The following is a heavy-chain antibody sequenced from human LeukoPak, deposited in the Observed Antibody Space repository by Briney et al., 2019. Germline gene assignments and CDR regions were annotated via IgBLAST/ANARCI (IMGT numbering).Heavy chain of an antibody. D-gene: IGHD5-18*01. J-gene: IGHJ4*02. CDR3: ARALSGYSYGLRWYYFDY. Sequence: SVKLSCKASGGTFSSYAISWVRQAPGQGLEWMGGIIPIFGTANYAQKFQGRVTITTDESTSTAYMELSSLRSEDTAVYYCARALSGYSYGLRWYYFDYWGQGTLVTVSS. V-gene: IGHV1-69*05. CDR1: GGTFSSYA. CDR2: IIPIFGTA.